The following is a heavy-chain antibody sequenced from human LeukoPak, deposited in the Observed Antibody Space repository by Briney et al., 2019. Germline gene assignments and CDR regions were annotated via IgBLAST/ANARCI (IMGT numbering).Heavy chain of an antibody. CDR3: ARDAGY. CDR2: IYTSGST. CDR1: GGSISSGSYY. V-gene: IGHV4-61*02. Sequence: SQTLSLTCTVSGGSISSGSYYWSWIRQPAGKGLEWIGRIYTSGSTNYNPSLKSRVTMSVDTSKNQFSLKLSSVTAADTAVYYCARDAGYWGQGTLVTVSS. J-gene: IGHJ4*02.